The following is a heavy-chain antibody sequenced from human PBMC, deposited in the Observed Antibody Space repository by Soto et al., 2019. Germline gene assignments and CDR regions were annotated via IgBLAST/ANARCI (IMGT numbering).Heavy chain of an antibody. V-gene: IGHV3-23*01. CDR2: ISGSGGST. CDR1: GFTFSSYA. CDR3: AKATSRITIFGVVIIPIYFDY. D-gene: IGHD3-3*01. J-gene: IGHJ4*02. Sequence: EVQLLESGGGLVQPGGSLRLSCAASGFTFSSYAMSWVHQAPGKGLEWVSAISGSGGSTYYADSVKGRFTISRDNSKNTLYLQMNSLRAEDTAVYYCAKATSRITIFGVVIIPIYFDYWGQGTLVTVSS.